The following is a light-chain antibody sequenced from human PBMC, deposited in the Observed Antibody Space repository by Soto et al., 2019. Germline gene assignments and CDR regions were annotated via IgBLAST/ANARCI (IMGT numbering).Light chain of an antibody. J-gene: IGKJ2*01. CDR1: QSVSSSY. Sequence: EIVLTQSPGTLSLSPGERATLSCRASQSVSSSYLAWYQQKPGQAPRLLIYGASSMATGIPDRFSGSGSGTDFNLTISRLEPEDFAVYYCQQYGSSPVYTFGQGTKLEIK. V-gene: IGKV3-20*01. CDR3: QQYGSSPVYT. CDR2: GAS.